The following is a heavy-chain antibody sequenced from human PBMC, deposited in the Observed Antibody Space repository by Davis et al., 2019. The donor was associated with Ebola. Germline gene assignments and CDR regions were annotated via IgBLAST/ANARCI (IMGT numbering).Heavy chain of an antibody. J-gene: IGHJ5*02. CDR1: GGSISSYY. D-gene: IGHD3-3*01. V-gene: IGHV4-59*08. CDR3: ARVRSVATYYDFWSGYPNWFDP. CDR2: IYYSGST. Sequence: PGGSLRLSCTVSGGSISSYYWSWIRQPPGKGLEWIGYIYYSGSTNYNPSLKSRVTISVDTSKNQFSLKLSSVTAADTAVYYCARVRSVATYYDFWSGYPNWFDPWGQGTLVTVSS.